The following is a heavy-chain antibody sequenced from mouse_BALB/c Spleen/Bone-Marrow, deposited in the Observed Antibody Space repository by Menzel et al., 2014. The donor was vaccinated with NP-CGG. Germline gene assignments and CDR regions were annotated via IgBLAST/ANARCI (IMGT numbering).Heavy chain of an antibody. CDR3: ARWEYYAMDY. Sequence: EVKLMESGAELVKPGASVKLSCTASGFNIKDTYMHWVKQRPEQGLEWIGRIDPANGNTKYDPKSQGKATMTADTSSNTAYLQLSSLTSEDTAVYYCARWEYYAMDYWGQGTSVTVSS. V-gene: IGHV14-3*02. D-gene: IGHD4-1*01. CDR2: IDPANGNT. CDR1: GFNIKDTY. J-gene: IGHJ4*01.